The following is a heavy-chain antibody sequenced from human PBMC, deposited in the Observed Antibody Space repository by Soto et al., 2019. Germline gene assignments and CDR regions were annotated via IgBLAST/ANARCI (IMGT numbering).Heavy chain of an antibody. D-gene: IGHD2-15*01. CDR2: INSDGSST. Sequence: EVQLVESGGGLVQPGGSLRLSCAASGFTFSSYWMHWVRQAPGKGLVWVSRINSDGSSTSYADSVKGRFTISRDNAKNTLYLQMKSLGAEDTAVYYCVRTSLVVAAATREDYWGQGTLVTVSS. CDR1: GFTFSSYW. CDR3: VRTSLVVAAATREDY. V-gene: IGHV3-74*01. J-gene: IGHJ4*02.